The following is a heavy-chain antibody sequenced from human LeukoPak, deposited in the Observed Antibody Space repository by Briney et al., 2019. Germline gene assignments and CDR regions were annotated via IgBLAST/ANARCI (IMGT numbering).Heavy chain of an antibody. Sequence: GASVKVSCKASGYTFTGYYMHWVRQAPGQGLEWMGWINPNSGGTNYAQKFQGRVTMTRDTSTSTAYMELSRLRSDDTAAYYCARYGSIAAAGTFDYWGQGTLVTVSS. CDR3: ARYGSIAAAGTFDY. D-gene: IGHD6-13*01. CDR1: GYTFTGYY. V-gene: IGHV1-2*02. CDR2: INPNSGGT. J-gene: IGHJ4*02.